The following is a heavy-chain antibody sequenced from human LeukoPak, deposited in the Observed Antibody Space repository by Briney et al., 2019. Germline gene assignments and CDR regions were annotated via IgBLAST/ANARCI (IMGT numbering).Heavy chain of an antibody. CDR1: GFTFSSYE. CDR3: ARRQHFDY. Sequence: GGSLRLSCAASGFTFSSYEMNWVRQAPGKGLGWVSYISGSGSTIYYADSVKGRFTISRDNAKNSLYLQMSSLRAEDTAVYYCARRQHFDYWGQGTLVTVSS. J-gene: IGHJ4*02. CDR2: ISGSGSTI. D-gene: IGHD6-13*01. V-gene: IGHV3-48*03.